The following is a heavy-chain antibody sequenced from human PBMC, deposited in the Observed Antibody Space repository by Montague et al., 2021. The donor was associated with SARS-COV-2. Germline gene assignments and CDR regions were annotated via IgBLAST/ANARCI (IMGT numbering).Heavy chain of an antibody. CDR3: ARDCYDYGSGSYQRWFDP. J-gene: IGHJ5*02. CDR2: IYHSGST. D-gene: IGHD3-10*01. Sequence: SETLSLTCTVSGYSISSGYYWCWIQQPPGKGLEWIGSIYHSGSTYYNPSLKSRVTISVDTSKNQFSLKLSSVTAADTAVYYCARDCYDYGSGSYQRWFDPWGQGTLVTVSS. V-gene: IGHV4-38-2*02. CDR1: GYSISSGYY.